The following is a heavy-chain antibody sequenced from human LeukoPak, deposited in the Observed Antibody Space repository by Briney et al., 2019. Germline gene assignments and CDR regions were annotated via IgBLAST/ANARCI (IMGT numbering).Heavy chain of an antibody. CDR3: ATSFRGYSSIGY. CDR1: GYSMSRGYD. Sequence: SDTVTLPCAVSGYSMSRGYDLGWIRQRPGKGLELIGSMYHSGSTYYDPSLKSRVTISVDTSKNQFSLKLSSVAAADTAVYYCATSFRGYSSIGYWGQGTLVTVSS. D-gene: IGHD5-18*01. CDR2: MYHSGST. J-gene: IGHJ4*02. V-gene: IGHV4-38-2*01.